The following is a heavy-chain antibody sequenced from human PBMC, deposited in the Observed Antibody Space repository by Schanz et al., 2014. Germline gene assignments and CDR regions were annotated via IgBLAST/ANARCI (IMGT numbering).Heavy chain of an antibody. Sequence: VQLVESGGGLVQPGGSLRLSCAASGFTVSSNYMSWIRQPPGKGLEWIGYIHQSGGTNYNPSLKSRVTILVDTSKNQFSLRLPSLTAADTAVYYCAKFLYDDPSWGQGTLVTVSS. D-gene: IGHD3-3*01. CDR2: IHQSGGT. J-gene: IGHJ5*02. V-gene: IGHV4-59*08. CDR3: AKFLYDDPS. CDR1: GFTVSSNY.